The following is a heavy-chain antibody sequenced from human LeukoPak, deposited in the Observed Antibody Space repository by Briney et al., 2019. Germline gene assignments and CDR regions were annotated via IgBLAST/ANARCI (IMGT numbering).Heavy chain of an antibody. CDR1: GGSISSYH. Sequence: SETLSLTCTVSGGSISSYHWSWIRQPAGKGLEWIGRIYTSGSTNYNPSLKSRVTMSVDTSKNQFSLKLSSVTAADTAVYYCASFPGPLKDENDEIAAAGQPYYMDVWGKGTTVTVSS. CDR2: IYTSGST. V-gene: IGHV4-4*07. CDR3: ASFPGPLKDENDEIAAAGQPYYMDV. D-gene: IGHD6-13*01. J-gene: IGHJ6*03.